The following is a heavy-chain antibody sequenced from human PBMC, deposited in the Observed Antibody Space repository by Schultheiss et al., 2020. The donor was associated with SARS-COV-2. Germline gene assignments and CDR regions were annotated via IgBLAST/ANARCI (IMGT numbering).Heavy chain of an antibody. CDR1: GGSISSGGYY. J-gene: IGHJ4*02. V-gene: IGHV4-31*01. D-gene: IGHD3-22*01. Sequence: LRLSCTVSGGSISSGGYYWSWIRQHPGKGLEWIGYIYYSGSTYYNPSLKSLVTISVDTSKNQFSLKLSSVTAADTAVYYCARVAHYYDSSGYYYYYFDYWGQGTLVTVSS. CDR2: IYYSGST. CDR3: ARVAHYYDSSGYYYYYFDY.